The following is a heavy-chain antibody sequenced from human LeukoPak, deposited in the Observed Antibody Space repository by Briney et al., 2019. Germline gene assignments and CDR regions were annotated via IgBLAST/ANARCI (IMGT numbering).Heavy chain of an antibody. V-gene: IGHV4-39*01. CDR2: TYYSGTT. CDR3: ARLVGAATDPFDY. J-gene: IGHJ4*02. CDR1: GGSISYY. D-gene: IGHD1-26*01. Sequence: SETLSLTCTVSGGSISYYWGWIRQPPGKGLEWIGTTYYSGTTYCNPSLKSRVSISVDTSKNQFSLKLRSVTAADTAVYYCARLVGAATDPFDYWGQGTLVTVSS.